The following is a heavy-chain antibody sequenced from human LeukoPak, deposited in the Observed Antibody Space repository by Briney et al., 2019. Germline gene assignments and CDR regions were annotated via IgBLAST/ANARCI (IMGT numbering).Heavy chain of an antibody. CDR1: GFTFSSYS. J-gene: IGHJ4*02. Sequence: GGSLRLSCAASGFTFSSYSMNWVRQAPGKGLEWVSVIYSGGSTYYSDSVKGRSTISRDNSKNTVYPQMNTLRAEDTAVYYCVRDVGSVDYWGQGTLVTVSS. CDR2: IYSGGST. CDR3: VRDVGSVDY. V-gene: IGHV3-53*01. D-gene: IGHD1-26*01.